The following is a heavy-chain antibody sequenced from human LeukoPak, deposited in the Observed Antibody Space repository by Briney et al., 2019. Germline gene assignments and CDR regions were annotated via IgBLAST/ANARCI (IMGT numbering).Heavy chain of an antibody. J-gene: IGHJ4*02. D-gene: IGHD1-14*01. V-gene: IGHV4-34*01. Sequence: SETLSLTCAVYGGSFSGYYWSWIRQPPGKGLEWIGSIYYSGSTYYNPSLKSRVTISVDTSKNQFSLKLSSVTAADTAVYYCARSGGEAPRSRTHYDYWGQGTLVTVSS. CDR1: GGSFSGYY. CDR2: IYYSGST. CDR3: ARSGGEAPRSRTHYDY.